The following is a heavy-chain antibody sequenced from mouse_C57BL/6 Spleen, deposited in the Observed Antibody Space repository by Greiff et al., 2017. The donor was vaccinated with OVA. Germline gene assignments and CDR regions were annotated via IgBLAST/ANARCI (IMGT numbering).Heavy chain of an antibody. CDR1: GYSFTDYN. J-gene: IGHJ2*01. CDR3: ARGEGIYGNFYYFDY. Sequence: EVQRVESGPELVKPGASVKISCKASGYSFTDYNMNWVKQSNGKSLEWIGVINPNYGTTSYNQKFKGKATLTVDQSSSTAYMQLNSLTSEDSAVYYCARGEGIYGNFYYFDYWGQGTTLTVSS. V-gene: IGHV1-39*01. CDR2: INPNYGTT. D-gene: IGHD2-1*01.